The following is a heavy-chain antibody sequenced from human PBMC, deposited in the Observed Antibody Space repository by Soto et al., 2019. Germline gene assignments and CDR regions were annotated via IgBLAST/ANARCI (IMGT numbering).Heavy chain of an antibody. J-gene: IGHJ5*02. CDR2: IWYDGSNK. V-gene: IGHV3-33*01. Sequence: GGSLRLSCAASGFTFSSYGMHWVRQAPGKGLEWVAVIWYDGSNKYYADSVKGRFTISRDNSKNTLYLQMNSLRAEDTAVYYCARDSSTMVRGVMVVNWFDPWGQGTLVTVSS. CDR1: GFTFSSYG. CDR3: ARDSSTMVRGVMVVNWFDP. D-gene: IGHD3-10*01.